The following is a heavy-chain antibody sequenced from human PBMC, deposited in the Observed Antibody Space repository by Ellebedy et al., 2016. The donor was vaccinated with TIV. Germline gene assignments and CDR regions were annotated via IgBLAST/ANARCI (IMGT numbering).Heavy chain of an antibody. Sequence: GESLKISCSASGFTFSSYAMSWVRLAPGKGLEWVSSISNTGETTLYADSVKGRFTISRDTSKNTLYLHMNSLRVEDTAIYYCAKGGFRNWFDPWGQGTLVTVSS. CDR2: ISNTGETT. J-gene: IGHJ5*02. D-gene: IGHD1-14*01. V-gene: IGHV3-23*01. CDR1: GFTFSSYA. CDR3: AKGGFRNWFDP.